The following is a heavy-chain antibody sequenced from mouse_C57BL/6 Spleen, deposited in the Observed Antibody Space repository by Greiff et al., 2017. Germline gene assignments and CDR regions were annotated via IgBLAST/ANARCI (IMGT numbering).Heavy chain of an antibody. D-gene: IGHD2-1*01. J-gene: IGHJ2*01. CDR3: ARREGNYAFDY. CDR2: IYPRDGSN. CDR1: GYTFTSYD. Sequence: VMLVESGPELVKPGASVKLSCKASGYTFTSYDINWVKQRPGQGLEWIGWIYPRDGSNKYNEKFKGKATLTVDTSSSTAYMELHSLTSEDSAVYFCARREGNYAFDYWGQGTTLTVSS. V-gene: IGHV1-85*01.